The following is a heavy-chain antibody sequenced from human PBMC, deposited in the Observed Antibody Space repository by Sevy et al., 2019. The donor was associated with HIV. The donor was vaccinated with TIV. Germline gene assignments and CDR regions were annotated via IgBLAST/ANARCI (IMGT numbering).Heavy chain of an antibody. CDR2: IKFDGSNT. CDR1: GFTFSNYW. V-gene: IGHV3-7*01. Sequence: GGSLRLSCAASGFTFSNYWMSWIRQTPGKGLERVANIKFDGSNTYYVDSVRGRLTVSRDNARYSLHLQMNSLTAEDAGLYCCVRDRTCGDGCYYFDYWGRGALVTVSS. J-gene: IGHJ4*02. D-gene: IGHD2-21*02. CDR3: VRDRTCGDGCYYFDY.